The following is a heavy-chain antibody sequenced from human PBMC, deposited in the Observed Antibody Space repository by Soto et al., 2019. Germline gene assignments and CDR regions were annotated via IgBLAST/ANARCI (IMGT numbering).Heavy chain of an antibody. J-gene: IGHJ6*02. CDR3: ARRDTRYYYYGLDV. V-gene: IGHV3-30-3*01. Sequence: QVRLAESGGGVVQPGKSLRLSCAASGFTFTSFSIHWVHQAPGKGLEWVALVSFDGSSQYYADSVKGRFTISRDNSMNTVDLHMSSLRPDDSAVYYCARRDTRYYYYGLDVWGQGTAVTVSS. CDR2: VSFDGSSQ. CDR1: GFTFTSFS.